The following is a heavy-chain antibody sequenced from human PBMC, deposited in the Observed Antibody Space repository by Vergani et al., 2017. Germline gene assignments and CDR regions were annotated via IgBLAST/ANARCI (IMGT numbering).Heavy chain of an antibody. D-gene: IGHD6-13*01. J-gene: IGHJ6*03. CDR1: GFTFSSYA. Sequence: EVQLLESGGGLVQPGGSLRLSCSASGFTFSSYAMSWVRQAPGKGLEWVSAISGSGGSTYYADSVKGRFTISRDNSKNTLYLQMNSLRAEDTAVYYCAKGGSSWYSGYYYYYMDVWAKGTTVTVSS. V-gene: IGHV3-23*01. CDR3: AKGGSSWYSGYYYYYMDV. CDR2: ISGSGGST.